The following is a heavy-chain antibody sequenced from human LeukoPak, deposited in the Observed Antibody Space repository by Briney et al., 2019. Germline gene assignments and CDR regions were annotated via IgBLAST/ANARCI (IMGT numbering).Heavy chain of an antibody. D-gene: IGHD5-12*01. CDR3: ARGEWLRYGYYYGMDV. J-gene: IGHJ6*02. CDR1: GGSISSYY. V-gene: IGHV4-4*07. Sequence: MTSETLSLTCTVSGGSISSYYWSWIRQPAGKGLEWIGRIYTSGSTNYNPSLKSRVTMSVDTSKNQFSLKLSSVTAADTAVYYCARGEWLRYGYYYGMDVWGQRTTVTVSS. CDR2: IYTSGST.